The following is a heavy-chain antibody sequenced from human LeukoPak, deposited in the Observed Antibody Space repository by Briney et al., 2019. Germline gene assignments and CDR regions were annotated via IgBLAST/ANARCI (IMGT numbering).Heavy chain of an antibody. D-gene: IGHD6-19*01. Sequence: GGSLRLSCAASGFTFSSYGMHWVRQAPGKGLEWVAVISYDGSNKYYADSVKGRFTISRDNSKNTLYLQINSLRAEDTAVYYCAKDWGGSGWSCFGYWGQGTLVTVSS. CDR1: GFTFSSYG. V-gene: IGHV3-30*18. J-gene: IGHJ4*02. CDR2: ISYDGSNK. CDR3: AKDWGGSGWSCFGY.